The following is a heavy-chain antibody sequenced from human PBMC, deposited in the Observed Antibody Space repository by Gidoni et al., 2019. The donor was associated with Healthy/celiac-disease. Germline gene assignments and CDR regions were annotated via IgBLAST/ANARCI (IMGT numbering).Heavy chain of an antibody. J-gene: IGHJ4*02. CDR2: ISYDGSNK. Sequence: QVQLVESGGGVVQPGRSLRLSCAASGFTFSRYGMHWVRQAPGKGLEWVAVISYDGSNKYYADSVKGRFTISRDNSKNTLYLQMNSLRAEDTAVYYCAKGGVPDYWGQGTLVTVSS. CDR1: GFTFSRYG. CDR3: AKGGVPDY. V-gene: IGHV3-30*18. D-gene: IGHD3-16*01.